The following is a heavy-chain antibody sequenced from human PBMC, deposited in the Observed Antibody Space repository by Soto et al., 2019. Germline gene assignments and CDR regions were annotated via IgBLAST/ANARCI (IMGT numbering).Heavy chain of an antibody. CDR3: TREGGGWYGDAFDI. Sequence: LRLSCAASGFTFSSYAMHWVRQAPGKGLEWVAVISYDGSNKYYADSVKGRFTISRDNSKNTLYLQMNSLRAEDTAVYYCTREGGGWYGDAFDIWGQGTMVTVS. V-gene: IGHV3-30-3*01. D-gene: IGHD6-19*01. CDR1: GFTFSSYA. CDR2: ISYDGSNK. J-gene: IGHJ3*02.